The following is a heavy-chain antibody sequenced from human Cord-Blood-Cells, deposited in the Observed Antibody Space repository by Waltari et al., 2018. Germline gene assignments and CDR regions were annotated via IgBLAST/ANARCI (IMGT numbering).Heavy chain of an antibody. CDR2: INHSGST. V-gene: IGHV4-34*01. CDR3: ASGNVVVTATTPPFDY. D-gene: IGHD2-21*02. Sequence: QVQLQQWGAGLLKPSETLSLTCAVYGGSFSGYYWGWIRQPPGKGLKWIGEINHSGSTTCNPSRKGVVTISVETCKNQFSLKLSSVTAAGTAVYYCASGNVVVTATTPPFDYWGQGTLVTVSS. J-gene: IGHJ4*02. CDR1: GGSFSGYY.